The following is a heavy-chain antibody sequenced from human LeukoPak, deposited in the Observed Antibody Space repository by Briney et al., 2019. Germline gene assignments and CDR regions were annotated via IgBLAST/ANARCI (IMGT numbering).Heavy chain of an antibody. CDR2: IYYSGST. Sequence: SETLSLTCTVSGGSISTSGYYWGWIRQPPGTGLEWIAGIYYSGSTYYNPSLKSRVTISVDTSKNQFSLKLSSVTAADTAVYYCARTRYYYNSRSYGAPYYFDYWGQGTLVTVSS. J-gene: IGHJ4*02. CDR3: ARTRYYYNSRSYGAPYYFDY. V-gene: IGHV4-39*01. D-gene: IGHD3-10*01. CDR1: GGSISTSGYY.